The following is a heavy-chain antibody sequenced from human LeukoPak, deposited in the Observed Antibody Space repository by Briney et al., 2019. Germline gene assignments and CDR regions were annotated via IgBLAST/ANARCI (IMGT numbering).Heavy chain of an antibody. V-gene: IGHV3-74*01. CDR2: INSDGSST. CDR3: ARGRQYYYYYGMDV. CDR1: GFTFSSYW. D-gene: IGHD6-25*01. Sequence: GGSLRLSCAACGFTFSSYWMHWVRQAPGKGLVWVSRINSDGSSTSYADSVKGRFTISRDNAKNTLYLQMNSLRAEDTAVYYCARGRQYYYYYGMDVWGKGTTVTVSS. J-gene: IGHJ6*04.